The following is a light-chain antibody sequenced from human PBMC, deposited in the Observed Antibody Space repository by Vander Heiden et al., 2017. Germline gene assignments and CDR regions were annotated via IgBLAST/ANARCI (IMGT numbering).Light chain of an antibody. V-gene: IGKV3-15*01. J-gene: IGKJ3*01. Sequence: EIVMTQSPAYLSVSPGERATLSCRASQSIGPNLAWYQQKSGQPPRLLFHGASARATGVPARFSGSGSGTEFTLTISSLQPEDFAVFYCQQDHAWPFTFGHGTKVDIK. CDR1: QSIGPN. CDR2: GAS. CDR3: QQDHAWPFT.